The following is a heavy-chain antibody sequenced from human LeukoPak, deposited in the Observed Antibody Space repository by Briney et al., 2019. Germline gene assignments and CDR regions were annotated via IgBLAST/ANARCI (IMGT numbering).Heavy chain of an antibody. CDR3: ARKGGAPYVLLWFAELLDYYDSSGLEAFDI. CDR1: GGTFSSYA. V-gene: IGHV1-69*06. CDR2: IIPIFGTA. Sequence: SVKVSCKASGGTFSSYAISWVRQAPGQGLEWMGGIIPIFGTANYAQKFQGRVTITADKSTSTAYMELSSLRSEDTAVYYCARKGGAPYVLLWFAELLDYYDSSGLEAFDIWGQGTMVTVSS. J-gene: IGHJ3*02. D-gene: IGHD3-22*01.